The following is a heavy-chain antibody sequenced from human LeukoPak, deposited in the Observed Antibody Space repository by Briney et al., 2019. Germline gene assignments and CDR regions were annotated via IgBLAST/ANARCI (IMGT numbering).Heavy chain of an antibody. D-gene: IGHD1-26*01. CDR3: ARQNSRWELLRDY. Sequence: SETLSLTCTVSGGSISSSSYYWGWIRQPSGKGLEWIGSIYYSGRTYYNPSLKSRVTISVDTSKNQFSLKLSSVTAADTAVYYCARQNSRWELLRDYWGQGTLVTVSS. CDR1: GGSISSSSYY. V-gene: IGHV4-39*01. J-gene: IGHJ4*02. CDR2: IYYSGRT.